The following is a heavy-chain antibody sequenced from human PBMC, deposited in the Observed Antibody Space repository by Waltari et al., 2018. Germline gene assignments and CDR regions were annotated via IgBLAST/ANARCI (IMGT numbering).Heavy chain of an antibody. CDR2: IYHSGRT. CDR3: ATRITMVQGDLDY. Sequence: QVQLQESGPGLVKPSETLSLTCAVSGYSISSGYYWGWIRQPPGKGLEWIGSIYHSGRTYDNPTLKSRVTISVDTSKNQFSLKLSSVTAADTAVYYCATRITMVQGDLDYWGQGTLVTVSS. J-gene: IGHJ4*02. D-gene: IGHD3-10*01. CDR1: GYSISSGYY. V-gene: IGHV4-38-2*01.